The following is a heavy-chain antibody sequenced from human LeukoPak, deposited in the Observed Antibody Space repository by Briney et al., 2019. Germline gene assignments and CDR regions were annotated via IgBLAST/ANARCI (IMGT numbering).Heavy chain of an antibody. CDR2: ISYDGSNK. D-gene: IGHD2-15*01. V-gene: IGHV3-30*18. CDR1: GFTFSSYA. J-gene: IGHJ4*02. CDR3: AKYIVATNSNLVAATRRYFDY. Sequence: GGSLRLSCAASGFTFSSYAMHWVRQASGKGLEWVAVISYDGSNKYYADSVKGRFTISRDNSKNTLYLQMNSLRAEDTAVYYCAKYIVATNSNLVAATRRYFDYWGQGTLVTVSS.